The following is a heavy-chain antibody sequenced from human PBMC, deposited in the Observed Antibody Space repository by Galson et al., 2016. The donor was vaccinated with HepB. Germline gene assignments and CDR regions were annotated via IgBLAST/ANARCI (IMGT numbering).Heavy chain of an antibody. CDR2: ISSSSSTI. CDR1: GFIFSSYS. Sequence: SLRLSCAASGFIFSSYSMNWVRQAPGKGLEWISYISSSSSTIYYADSVKGRFTISRDNAKNSLFLQMNSLRDEDTAVYYCARDSGVTQFNWFDPWGQGTLVTVSS. CDR3: ARDSGVTQFNWFDP. D-gene: IGHD2-21*02. V-gene: IGHV3-48*02. J-gene: IGHJ5*02.